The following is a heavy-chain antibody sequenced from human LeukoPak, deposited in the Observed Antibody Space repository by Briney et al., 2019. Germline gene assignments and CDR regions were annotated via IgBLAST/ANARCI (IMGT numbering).Heavy chain of an antibody. V-gene: IGHV3-7*01. Sequence: PGGSLRLSCEVYGFTFKAYWISWVRQAPGTGLEWVANIQQDGSEKNYVDSVKGRFTISRDNARNSLYLEMNSLRAEDTAVYYCARLRYTYGKNLAYWGQGTLVTVSS. CDR3: ARLRYTYGKNLAY. J-gene: IGHJ4*02. CDR2: IQQDGSEK. D-gene: IGHD5-18*01. CDR1: GFTFKAYW.